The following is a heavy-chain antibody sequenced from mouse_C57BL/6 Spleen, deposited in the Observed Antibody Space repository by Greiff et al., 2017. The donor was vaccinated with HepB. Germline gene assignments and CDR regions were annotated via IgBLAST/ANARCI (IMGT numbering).Heavy chain of an antibody. D-gene: IGHD4-1*01. CDR2: IDPSDSYT. Sequence: QVQLQQPGAELVMPGASVKLSCKASGYTFTSYWMHWVKQRPGQGLEWIGEIDPSDSYTNYNQKFKGKSTLTVDKSSSTAYMQLSSLTSEDSAVYYCARTPRWALYYFDYWGQGTTLTVSS. V-gene: IGHV1-69*01. CDR1: GYTFTSYW. J-gene: IGHJ2*01. CDR3: ARTPRWALYYFDY.